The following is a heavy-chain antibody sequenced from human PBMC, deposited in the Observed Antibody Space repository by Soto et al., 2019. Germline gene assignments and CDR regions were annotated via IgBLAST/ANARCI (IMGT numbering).Heavy chain of an antibody. D-gene: IGHD2-21*01. CDR3: AKDNALCVSCSHSATDDFDI. CDR2: LSWISGSI. V-gene: IGHV3-9*01. CDR1: GFTFDDYA. J-gene: IGHJ3*02. Sequence: EVQLVESGGGLVQPGRSLRLSCAASGFTFDDYAMHLVRQSPGKGLEWVSGLSWISGSIGYADSVKGRFTISIDNAKNSLYIQMNSLRAEATALYYCAKDNALCVSCSHSATDDFDIWGQGTMVTVSS.